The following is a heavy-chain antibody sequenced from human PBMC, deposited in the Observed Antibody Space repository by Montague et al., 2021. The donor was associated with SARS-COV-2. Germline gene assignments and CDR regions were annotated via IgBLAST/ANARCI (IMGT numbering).Heavy chain of an antibody. CDR2: ISHSGGT. V-gene: IGHV4-34*01. CDR1: GGSFSGYY. J-gene: IGHJ3*02. D-gene: IGHD3-22*01. CDR3: ARISRNSGFVGVFDI. Sequence: SETLSLTCAVYGGSFSGYYWSWIRQPPGKGLEWIGEISHSGGTNYNPSLKSPVTISADTPKNQFSLRLSSVTAADTAVYYCARISRNSGFVGVFDIWGQGTLVTVS.